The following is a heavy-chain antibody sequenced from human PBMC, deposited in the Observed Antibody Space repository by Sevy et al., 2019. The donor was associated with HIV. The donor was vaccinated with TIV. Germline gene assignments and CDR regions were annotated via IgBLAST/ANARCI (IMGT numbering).Heavy chain of an antibody. CDR1: GFTFNTHA. V-gene: IGHV3-23*01. CDR2: ISGIVSST. D-gene: IGHD3-22*01. J-gene: IGHJ3*01. CDR3: AKALNPALESMIEVIFRSLIGFDV. Sequence: GGSLRLSCTASGFTFNTHAMNWVRQAPGKGLEWVSVISGIVSSTYYADSVKGRFTISRDNSKNTLYLQMNSLRADDTAVYYCAKALNPALESMIEVIFRSLIGFDVWGQGTMVTVSS.